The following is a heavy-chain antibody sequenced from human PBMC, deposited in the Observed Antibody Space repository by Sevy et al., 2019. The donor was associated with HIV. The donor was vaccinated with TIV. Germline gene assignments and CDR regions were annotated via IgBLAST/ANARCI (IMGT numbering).Heavy chain of an antibody. J-gene: IGHJ4*02. V-gene: IGHV3-33*01. CDR2: IWYDGSNK. D-gene: IGHD3-3*01. CDR1: GFTFSSYG. Sequence: GGSLRLSCAASGFTFSSYGMHWVRQAPGKGLEWVAVIWYDGSNKYYADSVKGRFTISRDNSKNTLYLQMNSLRAEDTAVYYCARDYDFWSGYCFHYWGQGTLVTVSS. CDR3: ARDYDFWSGYCFHY.